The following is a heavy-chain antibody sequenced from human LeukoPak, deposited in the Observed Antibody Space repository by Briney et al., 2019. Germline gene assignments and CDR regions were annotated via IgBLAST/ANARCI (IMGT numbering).Heavy chain of an antibody. Sequence: PGGSLRLSCAASGFTFSSYAMSWVRQAPGKGLEWVSSLCGSGGSTVYADFVKGRFTISRDNSKNTLFLQMNSLRAEDTAVYYCAKQSGYSYASGYYFDFWGQGTLVTVSS. D-gene: IGHD5-18*01. CDR2: LCGSGGST. J-gene: IGHJ4*02. CDR1: GFTFSSYA. CDR3: AKQSGYSYASGYYFDF. V-gene: IGHV3-23*01.